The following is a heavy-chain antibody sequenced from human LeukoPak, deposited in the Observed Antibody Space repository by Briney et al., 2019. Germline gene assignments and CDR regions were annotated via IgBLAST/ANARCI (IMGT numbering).Heavy chain of an antibody. CDR2: VYPGDSDT. CDR3: ARPRGYNYGPYGMDV. Sequence: GESLKISCKGSGYSFTSYWIGWVRQMPGKGLEWTGIVYPGDSDTRYSPSFQGQVTISADKSISTAYLQWSSLKASDTAMYYCARPRGYNYGPYGMDVWGQGTTVTVSS. J-gene: IGHJ6*02. CDR1: GYSFTSYW. D-gene: IGHD5-18*01. V-gene: IGHV5-51*01.